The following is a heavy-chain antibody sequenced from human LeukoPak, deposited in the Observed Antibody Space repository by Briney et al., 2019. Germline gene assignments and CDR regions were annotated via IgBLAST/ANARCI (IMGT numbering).Heavy chain of an antibody. CDR1: GYTFTGYY. Sequence: ASVKVSCKASGYTFTGYYMHWVRQAPGQGLEWMGWINPNSGGTNYAQKFQGRVTMTRDTSISTAYMELSRLRSDDTAVYYCARGPLRSSWYYPLGPDYWGQGTLVTVSS. D-gene: IGHD6-13*01. V-gene: IGHV1-2*02. J-gene: IGHJ4*02. CDR2: INPNSGGT. CDR3: ARGPLRSSWYYPLGPDY.